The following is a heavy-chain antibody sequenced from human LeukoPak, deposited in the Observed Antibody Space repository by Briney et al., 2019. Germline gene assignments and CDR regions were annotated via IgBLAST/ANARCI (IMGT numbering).Heavy chain of an antibody. D-gene: IGHD2-15*01. J-gene: IGHJ5*02. Sequence: GGSLRLSCAASGFTFSRYWMSWVRQAPGKGQEWVANIKQDGSEKYYVDSVKGRFTISRDNAKNSLYLQMNSLRAEDTAVYYCARMVVKGNWFDPWGQGTLVTVSS. CDR1: GFTFSRYW. CDR3: ARMVVKGNWFDP. CDR2: IKQDGSEK. V-gene: IGHV3-7*01.